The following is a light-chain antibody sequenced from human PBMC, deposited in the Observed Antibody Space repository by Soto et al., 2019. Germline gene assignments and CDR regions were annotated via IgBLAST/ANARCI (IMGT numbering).Light chain of an antibody. J-gene: IGKJ4*01. CDR1: QNVNIN. CDR3: QQYTDWPPLT. Sequence: EIVMTQSPVTLSVSPGERVTLSCRASQNVNINLAWYQQRPGQAPRVLIYGASNRASGIPDRFSGSGSGTDFTLTISRLEPDDFALYYCQQYTDWPPLTFGGGTRVEIK. CDR2: GAS. V-gene: IGKV3D-15*01.